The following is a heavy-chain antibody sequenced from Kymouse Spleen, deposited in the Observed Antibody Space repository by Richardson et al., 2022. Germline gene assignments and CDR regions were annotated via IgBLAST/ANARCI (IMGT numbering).Heavy chain of an antibody. J-gene: IGHJ6*02. CDR2: ISSSSSTI. CDR3: ARDGKLELQITMVRGVPHYYGMDV. D-gene: IGHD3-10*01. Sequence: EVQLVESGGGLVQPGGSLRLSCAASGFTFSSYSMNWVRQAPGKGLEWVSYISSSSSTIYYADSVKGRFTISRDNAKNSLYLQMNSLRDEDTAVYYCARDGKLELQITMVRGVPHYYGMDVWGQGTTVTVSS. CDR1: GFTFSSYS. V-gene: IGHV3-48*02.